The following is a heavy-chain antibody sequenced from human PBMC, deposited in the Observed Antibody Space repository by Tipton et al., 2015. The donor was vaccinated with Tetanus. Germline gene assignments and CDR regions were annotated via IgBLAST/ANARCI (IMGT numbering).Heavy chain of an antibody. CDR2: IYPGDSDT. CDR3: ARAHCTDGVCNFDF. Sequence: QLVQSGGEVKKPGESLKISCKGSGYIFNNYWIGWVRQKPGKGLEWMGIIYPGDSDTRYSPSFQGQVTISVDKSINTAYLQWSSLKASDASMFYCARAHCTDGVCNFDFWGQGALVTVAS. J-gene: IGHJ4*02. V-gene: IGHV5-51*01. CDR1: GYIFNNYW. D-gene: IGHD2-8*01.